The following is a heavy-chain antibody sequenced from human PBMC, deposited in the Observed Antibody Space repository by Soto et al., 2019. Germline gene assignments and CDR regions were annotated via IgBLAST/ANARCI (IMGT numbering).Heavy chain of an antibody. J-gene: IGHJ4*02. CDR3: ARDGMTTGDT. Sequence: PSGTLALTCMVSGVSVRSYTWSWVRQPANKGLEWIGRVFSSVSATYNPSLKSRVTITMDTPENRISLKLDSVTAADAGVYYCARDGMTTGDTWGPGTAVTVSS. CDR1: GVSVRSYT. D-gene: IGHD2-21*02. CDR2: VFSSVSA. V-gene: IGHV4-4*07.